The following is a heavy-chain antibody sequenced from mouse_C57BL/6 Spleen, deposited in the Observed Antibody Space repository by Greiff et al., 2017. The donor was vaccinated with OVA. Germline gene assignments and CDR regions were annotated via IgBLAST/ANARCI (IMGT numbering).Heavy chain of an antibody. CDR2: INPSSGYT. D-gene: IGHD3-2*02. CDR3: ARSGALYAMDY. Sequence: QVHVKQSGAELARPGASVKMSCKASGYTFTSYTMHWVKQRPGQGLEWIGYINPSSGYTKYNQKFKDKATLTADKSSSTAYMQLSSLTSEDSAVYYCARSGALYAMDYWGQGTSVTVSS. CDR1: GYTFTSYT. J-gene: IGHJ4*01. V-gene: IGHV1-4*01.